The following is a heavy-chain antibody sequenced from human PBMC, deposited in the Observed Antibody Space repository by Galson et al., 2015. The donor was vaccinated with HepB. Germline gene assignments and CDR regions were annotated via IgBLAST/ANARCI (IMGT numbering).Heavy chain of an antibody. V-gene: IGHV3-15*01. Sequence: SLRLSCAASGFTVSSNYMSWVRQAPGKGLEWDGRIKSKTDGGTTDYAAPVKGRFTISRDDSKNTLYLQMNSLKTEDTAVYYCTTDPTYFSTTIDYWGQGTLVTVSS. CDR1: GFTVSSNY. J-gene: IGHJ4*02. CDR2: IKSKTDGGTT. D-gene: IGHD3/OR15-3a*01. CDR3: TTDPTYFSTTIDY.